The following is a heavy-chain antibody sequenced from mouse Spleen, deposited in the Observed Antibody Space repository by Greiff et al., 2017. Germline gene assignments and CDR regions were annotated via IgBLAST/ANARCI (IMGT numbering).Heavy chain of an antibody. V-gene: IGHV1-4*01. Sequence: QVQLQQSGAELARPGASVKMSCKASGYTFTSYTMHWVKQRPGQGLEWIGYINPSSGYTNYNQKFKDKATLTADKSSSTAYMQLSSLTSEDSAVYYCARSDYYGNYQGAMDYWGQGTSVTVSS. J-gene: IGHJ4*01. CDR2: INPSSGYT. D-gene: IGHD2-1*01. CDR3: ARSDYYGNYQGAMDY. CDR1: GYTFTSYT.